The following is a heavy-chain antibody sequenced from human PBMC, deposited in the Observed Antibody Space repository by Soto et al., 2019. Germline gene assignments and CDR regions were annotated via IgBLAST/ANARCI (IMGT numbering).Heavy chain of an antibody. CDR1: GGTFSSYA. J-gene: IGHJ4*02. CDR3: ARDGKAARPEL. V-gene: IGHV1-69*13. CDR2: IIPIFGTA. Sequence: GASVQVSCKASGGTFSSYAISWVRQAPGQGLEWMGGIIPIFGTANYAQKFQGRVTITADESTSTAYMELSSLRSEDTAVYYCARDGKAARPELWGQGTLVTVAS. D-gene: IGHD6-6*01.